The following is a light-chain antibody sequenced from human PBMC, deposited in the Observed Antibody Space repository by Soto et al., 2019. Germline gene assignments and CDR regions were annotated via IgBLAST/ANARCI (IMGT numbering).Light chain of an antibody. CDR3: LNDFKYHRT. J-gene: IGKJ1*01. Sequence: AIQMTQSPSSLSASVGDRVTITCRASPDIRTELGWYQQKPGKAPRLLIYGTFSLQSGVPSRFSGSGSGTDFTLTIRSLQPDDFATYYCLNDFKYHRTLGQGTKVEVK. V-gene: IGKV1-6*01. CDR1: PDIRTE. CDR2: GTF.